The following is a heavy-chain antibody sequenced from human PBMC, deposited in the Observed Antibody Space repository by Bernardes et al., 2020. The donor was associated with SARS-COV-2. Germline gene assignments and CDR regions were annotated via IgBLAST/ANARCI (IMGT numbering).Heavy chain of an antibody. CDR2: IYYRGST. CDR1: GGSIRSDVHY. J-gene: IGHJ5*02. Sequence: SEPLSLTCTVSGGSIRSDVHYWAWLRQPPGKGLEWIGRIYYRGSTYYNPSLQSRAFISVDTSRNQFSLKLRSVTAADTAVYYCARQNGGNYFDNWFDPWGQGTLVTVSS. V-gene: IGHV4-39*01. CDR3: ARQNGGNYFDNWFDP. D-gene: IGHD1-26*01.